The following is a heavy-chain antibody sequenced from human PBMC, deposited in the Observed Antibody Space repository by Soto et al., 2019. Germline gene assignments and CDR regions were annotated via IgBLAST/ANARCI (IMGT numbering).Heavy chain of an antibody. Sequence: ASVKVSCKASGYTFTGYYMHWVRQAPGQGLEWMGWINPNSGGTNYAQKFQGWVTMTRDTSISTAYMELSRLRSDDTAVYYCARGGPGYCSGGSCYLFDYWGQGTMVTV. D-gene: IGHD2-15*01. CDR1: GYTFTGYY. CDR2: INPNSGGT. J-gene: IGHJ4*02. V-gene: IGHV1-2*04. CDR3: ARGGPGYCSGGSCYLFDY.